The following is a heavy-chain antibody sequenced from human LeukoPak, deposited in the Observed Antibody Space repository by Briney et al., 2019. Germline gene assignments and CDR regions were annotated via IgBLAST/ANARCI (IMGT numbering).Heavy chain of an antibody. J-gene: IGHJ4*02. V-gene: IGHV3-30*02. CDR3: AKDRPPYYYDSSGYCDY. Sequence: GGSLRLSCAASGFTFSSHDMHWVRQAPGKGLEWVAVIWFGGSKKYYADSEKGRFTISRDNSKNTLYLQMNSLRAEDTAVYYCAKDRPPYYYDSSGYCDYWGQGTLVTVSS. CDR2: IWFGGSKK. D-gene: IGHD3-22*01. CDR1: GFTFSSHD.